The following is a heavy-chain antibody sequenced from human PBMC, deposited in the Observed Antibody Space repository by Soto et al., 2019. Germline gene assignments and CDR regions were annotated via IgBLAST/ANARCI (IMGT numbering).Heavy chain of an antibody. D-gene: IGHD2-2*01. V-gene: IGHV1-69*02. Sequence: QVQLVQSGAEVKKPGSSVKVSCKASGGTFSSYTISWVRQAPGQGLEWMGRIIPILGIANYAQKFQGRVTITADNSTSTADMELSSMRSEDTAVYYGARAVPDRYCSSTSCYEGPNWFDPWGQGTLVTVSS. J-gene: IGHJ5*02. CDR1: GGTFSSYT. CDR3: ARAVPDRYCSSTSCYEGPNWFDP. CDR2: IIPILGIA.